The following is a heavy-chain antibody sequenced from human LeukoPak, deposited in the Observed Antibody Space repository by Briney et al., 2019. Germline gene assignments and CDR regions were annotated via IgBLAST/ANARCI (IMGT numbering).Heavy chain of an antibody. J-gene: IGHJ4*02. D-gene: IGHD6-19*01. CDR3: ARALDRYSSGWYYFDY. V-gene: IGHV3-7*01. CDR2: IKQDGSEK. Sequence: GGSLRLSCAASGFTFSSYWMSWVRQAPGKGLEWVANIKQDGSEKYYVDSVKGRFTISRDNAKNSLYLQMNSLRAEDTAVYYCARALDRYSSGWYYFDYWGQGTLVTVSS. CDR1: GFTFSSYW.